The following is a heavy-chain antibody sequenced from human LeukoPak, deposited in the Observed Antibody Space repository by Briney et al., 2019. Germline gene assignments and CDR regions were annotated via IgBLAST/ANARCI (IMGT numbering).Heavy chain of an antibody. D-gene: IGHD3-22*01. CDR2: IYYTGST. Sequence: SETLSLTCNVSGDSITSYYWNWIRQPPGKGLEWIGYIYYTGSTNSNPSLKSRLTISLDTSKKNFSLKLSSVTAADTAIYYCASSYFYDGNRYFDYWGQGALVNVSS. V-gene: IGHV4-59*08. J-gene: IGHJ4*02. CDR3: ASSYFYDGNRYFDY. CDR1: GDSITSYY.